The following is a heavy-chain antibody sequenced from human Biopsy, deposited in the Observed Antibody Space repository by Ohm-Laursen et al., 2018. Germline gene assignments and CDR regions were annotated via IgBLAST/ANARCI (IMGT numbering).Heavy chain of an antibody. J-gene: IGHJ4*02. V-gene: IGHV1-69*04. CDR1: GGTLITYA. CDR2: IIPILHVP. Sequence: ASVKVSCKASGGTLITYAISWVRQAPGQGLEWMGRIIPILHVPTYAQSFQGRVAISADKSTSTAYMELSGLRSEDTAVYYCASLEDRTFDKWGQGTLVTVSS. CDR3: ASLEDRTFDK.